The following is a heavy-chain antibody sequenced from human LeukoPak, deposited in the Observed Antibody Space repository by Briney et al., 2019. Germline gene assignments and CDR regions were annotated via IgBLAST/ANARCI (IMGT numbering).Heavy chain of an antibody. V-gene: IGHV3-74*01. Sequence: GGSLRLSCTASGFSFSGHWMHWARQLPGKGLVWVSRISPTGSTTSYADSVKGRFTISRDNSKNTLYLQMNSLRAEDTAIYYCAREGPRGNSQFDYWGQGTLVTVSS. CDR3: AREGPRGNSQFDY. D-gene: IGHD2/OR15-2a*01. CDR1: GFSFSGHW. J-gene: IGHJ4*02. CDR2: ISPTGSTT.